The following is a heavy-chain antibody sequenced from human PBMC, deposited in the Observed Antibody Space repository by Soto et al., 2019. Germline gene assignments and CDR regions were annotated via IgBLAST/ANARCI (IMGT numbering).Heavy chain of an antibody. V-gene: IGHV4-4*02. CDR2: IKHTGDA. CDR1: GDSIKTETW. J-gene: IGHJ5*01. Sequence: QVHLQESGPGLVKPSETLSLTCAVSGDSIKTETWWSWLRQLPGTGLEWITEIKHTGDANANPARRSLVSGSVERTKNQFVPNLRSVSAADTAVYFWARKGRLNWFEPWGQGTLVTVSS. CDR3: ARKGRLNWFEP.